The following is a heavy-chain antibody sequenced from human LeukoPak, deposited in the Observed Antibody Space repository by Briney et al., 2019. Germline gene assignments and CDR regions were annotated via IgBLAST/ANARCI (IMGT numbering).Heavy chain of an antibody. V-gene: IGHV1-69*13. CDR2: IIPIFGTA. CDR1: GGTFSSYA. D-gene: IGHD5-24*01. J-gene: IGHJ5*02. Sequence: SVKVSCKASGGTFSSYAISWVRQAPGQGLEWMGGIIPIFGTANYAQKFQGRVTITADESTSTAYLELSSLRSEDTAVYYCARDNSVRDEAWWFNPWGQGTLVTVSS. CDR3: ARDNSVRDEAWWFNP.